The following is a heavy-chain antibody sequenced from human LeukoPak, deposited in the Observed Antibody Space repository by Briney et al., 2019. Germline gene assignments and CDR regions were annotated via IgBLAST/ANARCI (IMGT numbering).Heavy chain of an antibody. D-gene: IGHD3-16*02. Sequence: SETLSLTCAVSGYSISSGYYWGWIRQPPRKGLEWIGSIYHNGNTYYNPSLKSRVTISVDTSKNQYSLKMRSVTAADTAVYYCARGKYYDYVWGSYRPYYFDYWGQGTLVTVSS. J-gene: IGHJ4*02. CDR2: IYHNGNT. V-gene: IGHV4-38-2*01. CDR3: ARGKYYDYVWGSYRPYYFDY. CDR1: GYSISSGYY.